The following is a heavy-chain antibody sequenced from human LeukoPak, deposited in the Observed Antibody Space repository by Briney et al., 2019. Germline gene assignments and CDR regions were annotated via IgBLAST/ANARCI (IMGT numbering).Heavy chain of an antibody. J-gene: IGHJ4*02. Sequence: RRSLRLSCAASGFTFDRYSMHWVRQVPGKGLEWVAVISYDGSNKYYADSVKGRFTISRDNSKNTLSLQMTTLRPDDTAIYYCARDTSVGAAYFDVWGQGALVAASS. V-gene: IGHV3-30-3*01. CDR3: ARDTSVGAAYFDV. CDR1: GFTFDRYS. D-gene: IGHD2-15*01. CDR2: ISYDGSNK.